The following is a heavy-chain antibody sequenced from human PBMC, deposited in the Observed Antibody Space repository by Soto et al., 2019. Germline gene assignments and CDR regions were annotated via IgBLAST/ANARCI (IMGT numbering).Heavy chain of an antibody. CDR1: GGSISSGGYS. V-gene: IGHV4-30-2*01. D-gene: IGHD6-19*01. J-gene: IGHJ4*02. CDR2: IYHSGST. Sequence: SETLSLTCAVSGGSISSGGYSWSWIRQPPGKGLEWIGYIYHSGSTYYNPSLKSRVTISVDRSKNQFSLKLSSVTAADTAVYYCAARRIAVAGTGVFDYWGQGTLVTVSS. CDR3: AARRIAVAGTGVFDY.